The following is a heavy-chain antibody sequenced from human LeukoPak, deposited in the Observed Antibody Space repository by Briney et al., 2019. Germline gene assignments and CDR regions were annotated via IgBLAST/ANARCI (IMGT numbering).Heavy chain of an antibody. CDR1: GGSISTSSYY. CDR2: IYTSGST. J-gene: IGHJ4*02. CDR3: AREGYCSSTSCLDY. D-gene: IGHD2-2*01. V-gene: IGHV4-39*07. Sequence: SETLSLTCTVSGGSISTSSYYWGWVRQPPGKGLEWIGRIYTSGSTNYNPSLKSRVTISVDTSKNQFSLKLSSVTAADTAVYYCAREGYCSSTSCLDYWGQGTLVTVSS.